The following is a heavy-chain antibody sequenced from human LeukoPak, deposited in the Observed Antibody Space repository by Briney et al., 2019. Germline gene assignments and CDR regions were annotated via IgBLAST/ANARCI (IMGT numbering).Heavy chain of an antibody. CDR1: GGSLRGYY. CDR2: INHSGST. V-gene: IGHV4-34*01. D-gene: IGHD4-17*01. Sequence: LETLSLTRAVYGGSLRGYYRSWIPHPPGEGVGWIGEINHSGSTNYNPSLKSRVTISVDTSKNQFSLKLSSVTAADTAVYYCARGRSWYGDSYFDYWGQGTLVTVSS. CDR3: ARGRSWYGDSYFDY. J-gene: IGHJ4*02.